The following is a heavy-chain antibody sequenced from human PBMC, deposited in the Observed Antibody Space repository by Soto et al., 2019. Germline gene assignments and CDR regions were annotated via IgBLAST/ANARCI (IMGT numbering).Heavy chain of an antibody. D-gene: IGHD2-15*01. CDR2: ISGSGGST. J-gene: IGHJ6*02. CDR1: GFTFSSYA. CDR3: AKGRILYIVVVVAARDFYGMDV. Sequence: QPGGSLRLSCAASGFTFSSYAMSWVRQAPGKGLEWVSAISGSGGSTYYADSVKGRFTISRDNSKNTLYLQMNSLRAEDTAVYYCAKGRILYIVVVVAARDFYGMDVWGQGTTVTLSS. V-gene: IGHV3-23*01.